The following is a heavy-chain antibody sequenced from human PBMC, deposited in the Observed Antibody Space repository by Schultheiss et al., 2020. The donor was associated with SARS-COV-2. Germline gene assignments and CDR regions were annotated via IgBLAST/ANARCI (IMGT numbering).Heavy chain of an antibody. CDR2: INASGGST. CDR1: ADTFTRYH. Sequence: GSLRLSCKADADTFTRYHMHWVRQAPGQGLEWMGIINASGGSTTYEEKIQGRIIMTGDTFTKTLYMELTNLTHEDTADYYCAKDTDWIPYYLSQGTLVTV. CDR3: AKDTDWIPYY. J-gene: IGHJ4*02. V-gene: IGHV1-46*01. D-gene: IGHD3/OR15-3a*01.